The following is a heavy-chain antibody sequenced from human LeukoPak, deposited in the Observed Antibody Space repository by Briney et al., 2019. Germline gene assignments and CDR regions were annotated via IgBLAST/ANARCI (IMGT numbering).Heavy chain of an antibody. Sequence: ASVKVSCKASGYTFTSYAMHWVRQAPGQRLEWMGWSNAGNGNTKYSQEFQGRVTMTTDTSTSTAYMELRSLRSDDTAVYYCARGTLGIHDYWGQGTLVTVSS. V-gene: IGHV1-3*02. D-gene: IGHD1-14*01. CDR1: GYTFTSYA. CDR3: ARGTLGIHDY. J-gene: IGHJ4*02. CDR2: SNAGNGNT.